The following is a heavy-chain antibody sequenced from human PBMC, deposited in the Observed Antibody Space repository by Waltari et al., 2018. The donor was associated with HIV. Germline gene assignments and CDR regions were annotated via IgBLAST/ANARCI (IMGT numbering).Heavy chain of an antibody. CDR1: GGSISSGSYY. Sequence: QVHLQESGPGLVKPSQTLSLTCTVSGGSISSGSYYLSWIRQPAGKGLGWIGRIYTSGSTNYNPSLKSRVTISVDTSKNQFSLKLSSVTAADTAVYYCARDLVAADAFDIWGQGTMVTVSS. D-gene: IGHD6-25*01. V-gene: IGHV4-61*02. J-gene: IGHJ3*02. CDR2: IYTSGST. CDR3: ARDLVAADAFDI.